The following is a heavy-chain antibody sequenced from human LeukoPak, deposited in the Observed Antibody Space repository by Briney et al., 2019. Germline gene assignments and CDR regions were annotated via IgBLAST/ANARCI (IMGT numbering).Heavy chain of an antibody. D-gene: IGHD3-3*01. V-gene: IGHV3-7*01. CDR3: ATGWSHHDY. CDR2: IKEDGSEK. J-gene: IGHJ4*02. CDR1: GYTFRSYA. Sequence: GGSLRLSCAASGYTFRSYAMSWVRQAPGKGLEWVANIKEDGSEKYSVGSVKGRFTISRDNTKNSLFLEVNSLRAEDTAVYYCATGWSHHDYWGQGTLVTVSS.